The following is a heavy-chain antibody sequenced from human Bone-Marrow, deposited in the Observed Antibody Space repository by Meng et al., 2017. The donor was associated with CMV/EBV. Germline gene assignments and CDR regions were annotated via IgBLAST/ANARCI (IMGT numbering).Heavy chain of an antibody. V-gene: IGHV4-34*01. J-gene: IGHJ1*01. D-gene: IGHD3/OR15-3a*01. CDR2: INHSGST. Sequence: LHQWGAGLLKPSEPLSLTVAVYGGSFSGYYWSWIRQPPGKGLEWIGEINHSGSTNYNPSLKSRVTISVDTSKNQFSLKLSSVTAADTAVYYCARRLRGTGPKYFQHWGQGTLVTVSS. CDR1: GGSFSGYY. CDR3: ARRLRGTGPKYFQH.